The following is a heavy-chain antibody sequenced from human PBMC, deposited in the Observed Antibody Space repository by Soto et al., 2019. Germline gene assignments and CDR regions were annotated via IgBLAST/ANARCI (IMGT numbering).Heavy chain of an antibody. V-gene: IGHV3-15*01. CDR1: GFTFSNAW. D-gene: IGHD6-19*01. Sequence: GGSLRLSCAASGFTFSNAWMSWVRQAPGKGLEWVGRIKSKTDGGTTDYAAPAKGRFTISRDDSKNTLYLQMNSLKTEDTAVYYCTTDIPIAVAGLGNYWGQGTLVTVSS. CDR2: IKSKTDGGTT. J-gene: IGHJ4*02. CDR3: TTDIPIAVAGLGNY.